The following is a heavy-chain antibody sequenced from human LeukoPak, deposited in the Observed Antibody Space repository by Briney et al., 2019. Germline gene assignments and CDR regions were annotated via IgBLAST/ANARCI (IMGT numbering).Heavy chain of an antibody. Sequence: ASVTVSCTASGYTFTSYGISWVRQAPGQGLEWMGWISAYNGNTNYAQKLQGRVTMTTDTSTSTAYMELRSLRSDDTAVYYCARSNYVDYDYGDYYFDYWGQGTLVTVSS. CDR1: GYTFTSYG. CDR3: ARSNYVDYDYGDYYFDY. CDR2: ISAYNGNT. J-gene: IGHJ4*02. V-gene: IGHV1-18*01. D-gene: IGHD4-17*01.